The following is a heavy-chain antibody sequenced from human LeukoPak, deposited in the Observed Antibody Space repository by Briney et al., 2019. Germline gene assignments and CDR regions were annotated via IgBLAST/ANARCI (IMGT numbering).Heavy chain of an antibody. CDR1: GFTFSSFP. CDR3: ARSLIPGRWYFDL. Sequence: GGSLRLSCAVSGFTFSSFPFHWVRQAPGKGLEWVAAISTDGSYKYHGDSVKGRFTISRDNPMNTLYLQMNGLSPDDTAVYYCARSLIPGRWYFDLWGRGTLVTVSS. CDR2: ISTDGSYK. D-gene: IGHD3-16*01. J-gene: IGHJ2*01. V-gene: IGHV3-30*04.